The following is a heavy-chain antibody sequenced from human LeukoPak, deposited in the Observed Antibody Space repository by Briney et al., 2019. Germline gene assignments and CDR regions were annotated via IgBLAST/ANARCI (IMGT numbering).Heavy chain of an antibody. D-gene: IGHD3-3*01. Sequence: SETMSLTCTVSGGSISSYYWSWIRQPPGKGREWIGYIYTSGSTNYNPSLKSRVTISVDTSKNQFSLKLSSVTAADTAVYYCARLAVDFWSGSLYYYYYMDVWGKGTTVTVSS. J-gene: IGHJ6*03. CDR2: IYTSGST. CDR3: ARLAVDFWSGSLYYYYYMDV. V-gene: IGHV4-4*09. CDR1: GGSISSYY.